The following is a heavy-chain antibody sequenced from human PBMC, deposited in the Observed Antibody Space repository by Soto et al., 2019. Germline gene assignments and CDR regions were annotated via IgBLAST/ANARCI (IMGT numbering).Heavy chain of an antibody. CDR3: AKDPTDTAMVTVDY. CDR2: ISGSGGST. D-gene: IGHD5-18*01. J-gene: IGHJ4*02. V-gene: IGHV3-23*01. Sequence: LRLSCAASGFTFSSYAMSWVRQAPGKGLEWVSAISGSGGSTYYADSVKGRFTISRDNSKNTLYLQMNSLRAEDTAVYYCAKDPTDTAMVTVDYWGQGTLVTVSS. CDR1: GFTFSSYA.